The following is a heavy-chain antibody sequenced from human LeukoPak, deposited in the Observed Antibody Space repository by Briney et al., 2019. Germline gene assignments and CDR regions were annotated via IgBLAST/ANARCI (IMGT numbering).Heavy chain of an antibody. CDR3: ARQGSGYSPTYYYYMDV. Sequence: GESLKISCKGSGYRFTSYWIGWVRQMPGKGLEWMGIIYPGDSDTRYSPSFQGQVTISADKSISTAYLQWSSLKASDTAMYYCARQGSGYSPTYYYYMDVWGKGTTVTISS. CDR2: IYPGDSDT. V-gene: IGHV5-51*01. D-gene: IGHD5-18*01. J-gene: IGHJ6*03. CDR1: GYRFTSYW.